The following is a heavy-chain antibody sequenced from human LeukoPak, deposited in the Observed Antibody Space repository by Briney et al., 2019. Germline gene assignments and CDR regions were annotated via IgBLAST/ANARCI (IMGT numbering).Heavy chain of an antibody. Sequence: GGSLRLSCAGSGFTFSSYGMHWVRQAPGKGLEWVAFIRYGGTNKYYADSVKGRFTISRDNSKNTLYLQMNSLRAEDTAVYYCAKDDYYDTSGYRDWGQGTLVTVSS. CDR3: AKDDYYDTSGYRD. CDR1: GFTFSSYG. V-gene: IGHV3-30*02. J-gene: IGHJ4*02. D-gene: IGHD3-22*01. CDR2: IRYGGTNK.